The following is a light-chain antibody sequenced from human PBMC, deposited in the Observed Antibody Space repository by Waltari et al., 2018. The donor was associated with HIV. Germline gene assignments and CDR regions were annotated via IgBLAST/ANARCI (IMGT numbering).Light chain of an antibody. Sequence: QSVLTQPPSASGTPGQRVIISCSGNRSNLGSNTVICYQQFSGAAPTLLIYSNNQRPSAVPDRFSGSKSGSAASLALSGLKSEDEADYHCATWDDALSGPVFGAGTKLTV. CDR1: RSNLGSNT. CDR2: SNN. V-gene: IGLV1-44*01. J-gene: IGLJ3*02. CDR3: ATWDDALSGPV.